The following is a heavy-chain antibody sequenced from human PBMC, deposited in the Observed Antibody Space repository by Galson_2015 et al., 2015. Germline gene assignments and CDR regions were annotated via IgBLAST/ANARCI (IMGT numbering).Heavy chain of an antibody. J-gene: IGHJ4*02. CDR3: ARERGVGATTGLFDY. V-gene: IGHV3-21*01. D-gene: IGHD1-26*01. CDR1: GFTFSSYA. CDR2: ISSSSSYI. Sequence: SLRLSCAASGFTFSSYAMHWVRQAPGKGLEWVSSISSSSSYIYYADSVKGRFTISRDNAKNSLYLQMNSLRAEDTAVYYCARERGVGATTGLFDYWGQGTLVTVSS.